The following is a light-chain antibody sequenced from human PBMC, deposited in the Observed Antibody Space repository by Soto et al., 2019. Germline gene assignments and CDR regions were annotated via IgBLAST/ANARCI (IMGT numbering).Light chain of an antibody. CDR2: EVS. V-gene: IGLV2-14*01. CDR3: SSFTTTTTLVV. J-gene: IGLJ2*01. CDR1: SSDVGSYNY. Sequence: QSVLTQPASVSGSPGQSITISCTGTSSDVGSYNYVSWYQQHPGKAPKLMIYEVSYRPSGVSNRFSASKYGNTASLTISGLQAEDEADYYCSSFTTTTTLVVFGGGTQLTVL.